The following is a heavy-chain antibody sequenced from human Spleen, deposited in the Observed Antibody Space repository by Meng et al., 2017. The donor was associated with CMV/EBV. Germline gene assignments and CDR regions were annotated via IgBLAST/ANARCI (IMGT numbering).Heavy chain of an antibody. J-gene: IGHJ6*02. V-gene: IGHV3-30*02. CDR1: RVTFSNFG. CDR3: AKGPHYFSGLDV. Sequence: GGSLRLSCVASRVTFSNFGIHWVRQAPGKGLEWVAFIRYDGSNEYYADSVKGRFTISRDNSRNTVYLQMNRLRADDTAVYYCAKGPHYFSGLDVWGQGTTVTVSS. CDR2: IRYDGSNE.